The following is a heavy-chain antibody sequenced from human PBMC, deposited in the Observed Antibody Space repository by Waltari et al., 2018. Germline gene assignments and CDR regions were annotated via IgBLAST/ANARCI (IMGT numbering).Heavy chain of an antibody. CDR1: GFTFADYA. J-gene: IGHJ4*02. V-gene: IGHV3-9*03. D-gene: IGHD6-19*01. CDR2: ISWNSGSI. CDR3: AKQGSTGWSHQRGFDS. Sequence: EVQLVESGGGLVQPGRSLSLFCEASGFTFADYARHWVRQAPGKGLEWVSGISWNSGSIGYADSVKGRFTISRDNAKNSLYLQMNSLRAEDMAFYYCAKQGSTGWSHQRGFDSWGQGTLVTISS.